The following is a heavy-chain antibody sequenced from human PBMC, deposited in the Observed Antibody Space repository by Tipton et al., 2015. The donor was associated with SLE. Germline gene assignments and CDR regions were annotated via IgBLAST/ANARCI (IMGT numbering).Heavy chain of an antibody. CDR2: ISYDGSNK. CDR1: GFTFSSYG. J-gene: IGHJ3*02. CDR3: ARAAGNGDAFDI. V-gene: IGHV3-30*12. D-gene: IGHD6-13*01. Sequence: SLRLSCAASGFTFSSYGMHWVRQAPGKGLEWVAVISYDGSNKYYADSVKGRFTISRDNSKNTLYLQMNSLRAEDTAVYYCARAAGNGDAFDIWGQGTMVTVSS.